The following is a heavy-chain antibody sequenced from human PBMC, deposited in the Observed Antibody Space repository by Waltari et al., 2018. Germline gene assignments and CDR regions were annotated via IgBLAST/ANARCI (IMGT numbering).Heavy chain of an antibody. J-gene: IGHJ4*02. CDR1: SFTLRSFS. D-gene: IGHD1-26*01. CDR3: AKGVGTTRRPFDY. V-gene: IGHV3-23*04. CDR2: ISGSGGST. Sequence: EVQLVESGGGLVKPGGSLRFSCAASSFTLRSFSMNWVRQAQGKGLEWVSVISGSGGSTYYADSVKGRFTISRDNSKNTLYLQMNSLRAEDTAEYYCAKGVGTTRRPFDYWGQGTLVTVSS.